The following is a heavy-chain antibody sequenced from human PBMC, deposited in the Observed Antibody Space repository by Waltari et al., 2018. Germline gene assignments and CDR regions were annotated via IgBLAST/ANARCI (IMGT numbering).Heavy chain of an antibody. D-gene: IGHD6-6*01. Sequence: EVQLLESGGGLVQPGGSLGPSCQASGLTFGSYALSWFRQGPGKGLEWGSAISGSGGSTYYADSVKGRFTISRDNSKNMLYLQMNSLRAEDTAVYYCAKNRYSSSLSANWGQGTLVTVSS. CDR3: AKNRYSSSLSAN. CDR2: ISGSGGST. V-gene: IGHV3-23*01. CDR1: GLTFGSYA. J-gene: IGHJ4*02.